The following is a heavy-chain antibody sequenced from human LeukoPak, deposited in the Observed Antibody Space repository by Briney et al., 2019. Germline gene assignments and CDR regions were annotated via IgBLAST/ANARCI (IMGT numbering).Heavy chain of an antibody. D-gene: IGHD2-15*01. CDR1: GMTFRSHW. J-gene: IGHJ2*01. Sequence: GGSLRLSCAASGMTFRSHWLSWVRQVPGKGLEWVAKISQDGSRTDYVDSVRGRFTISRDNAKNSLYLQMNSLRADGTAVYYCARSYCSGNKCYSDWYFDLWGRGTQVIVSS. CDR3: ARSYCSGNKCYSDWYFDL. V-gene: IGHV3-7*03. CDR2: ISQDGSRT.